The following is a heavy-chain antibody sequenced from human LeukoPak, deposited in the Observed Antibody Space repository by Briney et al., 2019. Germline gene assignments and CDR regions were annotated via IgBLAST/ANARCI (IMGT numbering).Heavy chain of an antibody. V-gene: IGHV3-48*03. CDR3: AKSRAWSTGIYFDH. CDR1: GFILTGYE. J-gene: IGHJ4*02. D-gene: IGHD6-19*01. Sequence: GGSLRLSCTASGFILTGYEMNWVRQAPGRGLEWVSLISGGGSTTSYADSVKGRFTISRDKAKNSLYLQMDSLRAEDTAVYYCAKSRAWSTGIYFDHWGQGTLVTVSS. CDR2: ISGGGSTT.